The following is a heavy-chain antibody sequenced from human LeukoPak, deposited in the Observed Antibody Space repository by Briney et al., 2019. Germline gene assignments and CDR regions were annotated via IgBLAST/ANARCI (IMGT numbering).Heavy chain of an antibody. CDR1: GGSISSSSYY. D-gene: IGHD5-12*01. Sequence: SETLSLTCTVSGGSISSSSYYWGWIRQPPGKGLEWIGSIYYSGSTYYNPSLKSRVTISVDTSKNQFSLKLSSVTAADTAVYYCAPRGRGYSGPPTGFDPWGQGTLVTVSS. CDR2: IYYSGST. V-gene: IGHV4-39*01. J-gene: IGHJ5*02. CDR3: APRGRGYSGPPTGFDP.